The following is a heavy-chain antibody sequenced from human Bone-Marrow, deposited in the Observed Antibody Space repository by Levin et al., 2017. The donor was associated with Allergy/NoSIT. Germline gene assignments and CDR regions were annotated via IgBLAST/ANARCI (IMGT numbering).Heavy chain of an antibody. CDR1: GGSISSYF. CDR3: ARGGAGSYVFFDL. D-gene: IGHD3-3*01. CDR2: IIHSGGS. Sequence: SETLSLTCAISGGSISSYFWSWIRQSPGKGLEWIGYIIHSGGSNYNPSLEGRATISQDTAKNQFFLKLTSVTAADTAVYYCARGGAGSYVFFDLWGQGSLVTVSS. J-gene: IGHJ4*02. V-gene: IGHV4-59*01.